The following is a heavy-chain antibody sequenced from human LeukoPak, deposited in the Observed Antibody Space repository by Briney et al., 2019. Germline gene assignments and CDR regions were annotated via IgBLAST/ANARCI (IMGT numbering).Heavy chain of an antibody. CDR2: IRSDGSIE. Sequence: GGSLRLSFAASGFSFSSYGMHWVRQAPGKGLEWVAFIRSDGSIEYYADSVKGRFTISRDNAKNTLYLQMNSLRAEDAALYYCAKDQPEAYFDYWGQGALVTVSS. V-gene: IGHV3-30*02. CDR3: AKDQPEAYFDY. J-gene: IGHJ4*02. D-gene: IGHD1-14*01. CDR1: GFSFSSYG.